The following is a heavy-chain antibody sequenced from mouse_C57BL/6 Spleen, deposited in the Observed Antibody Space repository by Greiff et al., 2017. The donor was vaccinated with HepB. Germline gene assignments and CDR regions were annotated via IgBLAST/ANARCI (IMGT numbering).Heavy chain of an antibody. Sequence: DVMLVESGGDLVKPGGSLKLSCAASGFTFSSYGMSWVRQTPDKRLEWVATISSGGSYTYYPDSVKGRFTISRDNAKNTLYLQMSSLKSEDTAMYYCARGSNTRYFDVWGTGTTVTVSS. CDR2: ISSGGSYT. D-gene: IGHD2-5*01. J-gene: IGHJ1*03. CDR1: GFTFSSYG. CDR3: ARGSNTRYFDV. V-gene: IGHV5-6*02.